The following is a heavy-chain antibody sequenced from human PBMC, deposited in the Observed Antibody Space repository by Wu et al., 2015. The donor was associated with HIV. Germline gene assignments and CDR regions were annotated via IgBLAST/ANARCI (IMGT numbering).Heavy chain of an antibody. Sequence: QVQLVQSGAEVKKPGASVKVSCKASGYTFTSYYMHWVRQAPGQGLEWMGIINPSGGSTSYAQKFQGRVTMTRDTSISTAYMELSRLRSDDTAVYYCAREFPYYYDSEAFDIWGQGTMVTVSS. D-gene: IGHD3-22*01. CDR1: GYTFTSYY. CDR2: INPSGGST. V-gene: IGHV1-46*01. CDR3: AREFPYYYDSEAFDI. J-gene: IGHJ3*02.